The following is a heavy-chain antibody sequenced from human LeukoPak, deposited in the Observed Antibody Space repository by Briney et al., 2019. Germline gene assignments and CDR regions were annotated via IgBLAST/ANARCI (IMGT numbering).Heavy chain of an antibody. D-gene: IGHD2-2*01. CDR3: ASSSTKGGYFDY. Sequence: GSSVKVSCKASGGTFSSYAISWVRQAPGQGLEWMGGIIPIVGTANYAQKFQGRVTITADESTSTAYMELSSLRSEDTAVYYCASSSTKGGYFDYWGQGTLVTVSS. V-gene: IGHV1-69*01. CDR2: IIPIVGTA. J-gene: IGHJ4*02. CDR1: GGTFSSYA.